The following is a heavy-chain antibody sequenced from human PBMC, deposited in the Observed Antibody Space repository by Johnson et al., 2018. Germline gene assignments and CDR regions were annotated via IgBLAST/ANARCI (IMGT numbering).Heavy chain of an antibody. Sequence: VQLQESGGSVVRPGGSLRLSCAASGFTFDDYGVSWVRQAPGKGLEWVCGINWNGDSIGCGDPVKGRFSLSRDNAKKSVYLHMNNLRAEDTALYYCARVWSLSYFYLDVWGKGTTVTVSS. CDR3: ARVWSLSYFYLDV. V-gene: IGHV3-20*04. CDR2: INWNGDSI. J-gene: IGHJ6*03. D-gene: IGHD3-3*01. CDR1: GFTFDDYG.